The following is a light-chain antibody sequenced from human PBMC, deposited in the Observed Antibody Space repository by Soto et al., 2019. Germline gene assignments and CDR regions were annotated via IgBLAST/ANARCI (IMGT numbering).Light chain of an antibody. CDR1: QSVSSK. J-gene: IGKJ5*01. V-gene: IGKV3-15*01. Sequence: ETVMAQSPATLSVSPGETATLSCRASQSVSSKLAWYQQKPGQAPRLLIHSASTRATGIPARFSGSGSGTEFTLPISSLQSEDSAVYYCQQYNNWPPITFGQGTRLEI. CDR3: QQYNNWPPIT. CDR2: SAS.